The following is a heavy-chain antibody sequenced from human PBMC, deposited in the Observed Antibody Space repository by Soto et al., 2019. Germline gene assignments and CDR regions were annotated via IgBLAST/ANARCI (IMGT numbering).Heavy chain of an antibody. V-gene: IGHV1-69*13. CDR3: ARERRGIAVAGSSFDY. J-gene: IGHJ4*02. CDR2: IIPIFGTA. D-gene: IGHD6-19*01. CDR1: GGTFSSYA. Sequence: GASVKVSCKASGGTFSSYAISWVRQAPGQGLEWMGGIIPIFGTANYAQKFQGRVTITAGESTSTAYMELSSLRSEDTAVYYCARERRGIAVAGSSFDYWGQGTLVTVSS.